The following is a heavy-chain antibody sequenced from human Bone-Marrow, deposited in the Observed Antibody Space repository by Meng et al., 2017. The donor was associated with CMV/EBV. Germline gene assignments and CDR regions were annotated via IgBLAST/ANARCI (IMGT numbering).Heavy chain of an antibody. V-gene: IGHV4-59*12. CDR3: ARDRLGGSYNRAFDI. J-gene: IGHJ3*02. CDR2: IYYSGST. D-gene: IGHD1-26*01. CDR1: GGSISSYY. Sequence: SETLSLTCTVSGGSISSYYWSWIRQPPGKGLEWIGYIYYSGSTNYNPSLKSRVTISVDTSKNQFSLKVTSVTAADTAVYYCARDRLGGSYNRAFDIWGQGTMDTVSS.